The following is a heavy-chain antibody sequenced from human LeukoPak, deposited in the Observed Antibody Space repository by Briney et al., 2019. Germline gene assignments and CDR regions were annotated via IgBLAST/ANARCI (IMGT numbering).Heavy chain of an antibody. Sequence: SETLSLTCTVSGGSISRGSYYWSWIRQPAGKGLEWIGRIYTSGSTHYNPSLKSRVTISVDTSKNQFSLNLNSVTAADTAVYYCARAVGSSESNWFDPWGQGTLATVSS. CDR3: ARAVGSSESNWFDP. CDR1: GGSISRGSYY. J-gene: IGHJ5*02. CDR2: IYTSGST. V-gene: IGHV4-61*02. D-gene: IGHD6-19*01.